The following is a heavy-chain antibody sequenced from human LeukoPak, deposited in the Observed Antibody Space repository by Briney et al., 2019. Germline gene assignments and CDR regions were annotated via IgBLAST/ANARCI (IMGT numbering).Heavy chain of an antibody. CDR3: AKVPLSYYYDSSGYFAFDI. Sequence: GRSLRLSCTASGFTFDDYVMHWVRHAPGKGLEWVSGISWNSGSIGYADSVKGRFTISRDNAKNSLYLQMNSLRAEDTALYYCAKVPLSYYYDSSGYFAFDIWGQGTMVTVSS. D-gene: IGHD3-22*01. J-gene: IGHJ3*02. V-gene: IGHV3-9*01. CDR1: GFTFDDYV. CDR2: ISWNSGSI.